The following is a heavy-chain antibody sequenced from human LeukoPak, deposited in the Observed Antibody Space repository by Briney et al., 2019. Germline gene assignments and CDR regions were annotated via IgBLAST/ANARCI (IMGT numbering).Heavy chain of an antibody. V-gene: IGHV1-18*01. CDR1: GYTFTSYG. Sequence: VASVKVSCKASGYTFTSYGISWVRQAPGQGLEWMGWISAYNGNTNYAQKLQGRVTMTTDTSTSTAYMELRSLRSDDTAVYYCARDPRRGRQTTVTKYNWFDPWGQGTLVTVSS. CDR3: ARDPRRGRQTTVTKYNWFDP. CDR2: ISAYNGNT. D-gene: IGHD4-17*01. J-gene: IGHJ5*02.